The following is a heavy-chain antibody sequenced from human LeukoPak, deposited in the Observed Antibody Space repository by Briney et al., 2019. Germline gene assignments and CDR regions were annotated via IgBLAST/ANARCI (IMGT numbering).Heavy chain of an antibody. CDR2: ITTYNDNT. CDR3: ARDNRYSYGLGPPTSVFDY. Sequence: ASVKVSCKASGYPFTNFGVSWVRRAPGQGLEWMGWITTYNDNTNYAQKLQGRVTMTTDTSTSTAYMELSSLRSEDTAVYYCARDNRYSYGLGPPTSVFDYWGQGTLVTVSS. D-gene: IGHD5-18*01. J-gene: IGHJ4*02. V-gene: IGHV1-18*01. CDR1: GYPFTNFG.